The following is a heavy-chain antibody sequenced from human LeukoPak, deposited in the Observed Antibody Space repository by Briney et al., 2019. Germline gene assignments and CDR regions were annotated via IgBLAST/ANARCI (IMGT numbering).Heavy chain of an antibody. V-gene: IGHV1-2*02. D-gene: IGHD3-3*01. CDR3: ARDLVSTATILPPHGFDI. Sequence: GASVKVSCKASRYTFTEYYIDWVREAPGQGLEWMGWLNPRSGDTEYAKKFQGRVTMTGDPSISTAYMDLSSLTSDDTAVYYCARDLVSTATILPPHGFDIWGQGTLITVSS. J-gene: IGHJ3*02. CDR1: RYTFTEYY. CDR2: LNPRSGDT.